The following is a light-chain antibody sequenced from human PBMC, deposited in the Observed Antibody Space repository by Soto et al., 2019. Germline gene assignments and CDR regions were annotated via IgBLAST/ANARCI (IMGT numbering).Light chain of an antibody. Sequence: QSVLTQPPSVSGAPGQRVTIPCTGSSSNIGSFYDVHWYQQLPGTVPKLLIYGDNNRPSGVPDRFSGSKSGTSASLAITGRHAEDEADYYCQSYDNSLSHVVFGGGTKLTVL. CDR2: GDN. CDR1: SSNIGSFYD. V-gene: IGLV1-40*01. J-gene: IGLJ2*01. CDR3: QSYDNSLSHVV.